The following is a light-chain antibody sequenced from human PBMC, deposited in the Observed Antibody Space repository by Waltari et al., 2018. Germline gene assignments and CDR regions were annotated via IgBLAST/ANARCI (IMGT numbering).Light chain of an antibody. CDR3: MQGTHWPFT. Sequence: DVVMTQSPLSLPVTLGQPAAISCRSSQSLVYSDGIDYWDWFHQRPGQSPRRLIYKVSNRDSGVPDRISGSGYGTDFTLRISRVEAEDVGVYYCMQGTHWPFTFGPGTKVDIK. CDR2: KVS. V-gene: IGKV2-30*01. CDR1: QSLVYSDGIDY. J-gene: IGKJ3*01.